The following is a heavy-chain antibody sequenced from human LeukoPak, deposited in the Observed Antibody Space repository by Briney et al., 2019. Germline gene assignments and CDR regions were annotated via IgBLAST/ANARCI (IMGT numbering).Heavy chain of an antibody. CDR3: ASGPPFLKYFEY. J-gene: IGHJ4*02. V-gene: IGHV3-23*01. CDR2: ISVGAEYI. D-gene: IGHD3-3*01. CDR1: GFTFSTYV. Sequence: GGSLRLACAASGFTFSTYVMNWFRQAPGKGLEWVSTISVGAEYIFYADSVKGRFTISRDDSDNALYLQMHSLRAEDTALYYCASGPPFLKYFEYWGQGTLVTVSS.